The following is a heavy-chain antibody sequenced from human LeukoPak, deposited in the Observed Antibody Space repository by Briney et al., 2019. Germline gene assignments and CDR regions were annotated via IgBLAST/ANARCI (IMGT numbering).Heavy chain of an antibody. CDR1: GGTFSSYA. CDR2: IIPILGIA. CDR3: ARTDSSGYSLDY. Sequence: SVKVSCKASGGTFSSYAISWVRQAPGQGLEWMGGIIPILGIANYAQKFQGRVTITADKSTSTAYMELSSLRSEDTAVYYCARTDSSGYSLDYWGQGTLVTVSS. V-gene: IGHV1-69*10. D-gene: IGHD3-22*01. J-gene: IGHJ4*02.